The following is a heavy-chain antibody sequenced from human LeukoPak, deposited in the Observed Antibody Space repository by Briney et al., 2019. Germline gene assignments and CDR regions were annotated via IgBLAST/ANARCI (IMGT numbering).Heavy chain of an antibody. V-gene: IGHV3-23*01. CDR1: GSTFSSYA. CDR3: AKDFWSGYYPNY. J-gene: IGHJ4*02. Sequence: GGSLRLSCAASGSTFSSYAMSWVRQAPGKGLEWGSGSGSGGSTYYADSVKGRFTISRDNSKNTLYLQMNSLRAEDTAVYYCAKDFWSGYYPNYWGQGTLVTVSS. CDR2: SGSGGST. D-gene: IGHD3-3*01.